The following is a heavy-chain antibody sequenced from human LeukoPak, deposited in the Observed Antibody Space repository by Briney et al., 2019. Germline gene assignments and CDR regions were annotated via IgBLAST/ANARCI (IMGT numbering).Heavy chain of an antibody. CDR1: GFTFSSYS. D-gene: IGHD2-21*01. V-gene: IGHV3-23*01. CDR2: LSRSSDST. J-gene: IGHJ4*02. CDR3: ARSYCADECFPYYLDY. Sequence: GGSLRLSCAASGFTFSSYSMNWVRQAPGKGLEWVSALSRSSDSTFYAGSVKGRFTVSRDNSKNTLYLQMNSLRVEDTAIYYCARSYCADECFPYYLDYWGQGTLVTVSS.